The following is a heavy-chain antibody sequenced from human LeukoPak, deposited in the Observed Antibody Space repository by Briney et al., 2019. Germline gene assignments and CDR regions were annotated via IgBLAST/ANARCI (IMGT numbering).Heavy chain of an antibody. J-gene: IGHJ6*03. Sequence: ASVKVSCKASGYTFTSYYMHWVRRAPGQGLEWMGIINPSGGSTSYAQKFQGRVTMTRDTSTSTVYMELSSLRSEDTAVYYCARDREMATIRSRGYYYYYMDVWGKGTTVTVSS. V-gene: IGHV1-46*01. CDR2: INPSGGST. CDR3: ARDREMATIRSRGYYYYYMDV. CDR1: GYTFTSYY. D-gene: IGHD5-24*01.